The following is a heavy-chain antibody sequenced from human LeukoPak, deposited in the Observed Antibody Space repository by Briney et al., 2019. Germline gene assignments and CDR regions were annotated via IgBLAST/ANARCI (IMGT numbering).Heavy chain of an antibody. CDR1: GGSISSSSYY. V-gene: IGHV4-39*07. CDR3: ARGGDGYNSAFDY. Sequence: PSETLSLTCTVSGGSISSSSYYWGWIRQPPGKGLEWIGSVYYSGSTYYNPSLKSRVTISVDTSKNQFSLKLSPVTAADTAVYYCARGGDGYNSAFDYWGQGTLVTVSS. D-gene: IGHD5-24*01. CDR2: VYYSGST. J-gene: IGHJ4*02.